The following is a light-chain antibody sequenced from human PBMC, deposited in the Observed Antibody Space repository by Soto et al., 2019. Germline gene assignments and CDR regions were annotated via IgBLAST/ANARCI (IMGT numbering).Light chain of an antibody. CDR1: SSDVGGYNY. CDR2: EVS. J-gene: IGLJ2*01. CDR3: SSYTSSSPVV. V-gene: IGLV2-14*01. Sequence: QSALTQPASVSGSPGPSITISCTGTSSDVGGYNYVSWYQQHPGKAPKLMIYEVSNRPSGVSNRFSGSKSGNTASLTISGLQAEDEADYYCSSYTSSSPVVFGGGTQLTVL.